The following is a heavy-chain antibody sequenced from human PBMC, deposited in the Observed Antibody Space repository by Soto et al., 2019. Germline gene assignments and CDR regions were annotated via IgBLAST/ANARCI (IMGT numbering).Heavy chain of an antibody. V-gene: IGHV1-8*01. CDR2: MNPNSGNT. J-gene: IGHJ6*02. Sequence: QVQLVQSGAEVKKPGASVKVSCKASGYTFTSYDINWVRQATGQGLEWMGWMNPNSGNTGYAQKFQGRVTMTRNTSRSTAYMELSCLRSEDTAVYYCARWPDGYYYYGMDVWGQGTMVTVSS. CDR3: ARWPDGYYYYGMDV. CDR1: GYTFTSYD.